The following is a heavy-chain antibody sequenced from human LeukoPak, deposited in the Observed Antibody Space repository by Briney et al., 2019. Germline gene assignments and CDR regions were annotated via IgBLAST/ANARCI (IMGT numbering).Heavy chain of an antibody. D-gene: IGHD1-26*01. CDR3: AKLSVGTTMLGAFDL. V-gene: IGHV3-23*01. Sequence: GGSLRLSCVASGLTFSNYAMTWVRQAPGKGLEWVSGISGSGTTTFYAESVKGPFTISRDNSKNTLSLLMNSLRAEDTGIYHCAKLSVGTTMLGAFDLGGKGTMVTVSS. J-gene: IGHJ3*01. CDR1: GLTFSNYA. CDR2: ISGSGTTT.